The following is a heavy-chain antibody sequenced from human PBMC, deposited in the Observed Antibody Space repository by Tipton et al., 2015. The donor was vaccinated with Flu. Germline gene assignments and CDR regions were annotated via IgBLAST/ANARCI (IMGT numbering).Heavy chain of an antibody. Sequence: TLSLTCAVYGGSFSGYYWSWIRQPPGKGLEWIGEINHSGSTNYNPSLKSRVTMSVDTSKNQFSLKPSSVTAADTAVYYCARDRQQLALYYFDYWGQGTLVTVSS. CDR1: GGSFSGYY. J-gene: IGHJ4*02. V-gene: IGHV4-34*01. D-gene: IGHD6-13*01. CDR2: INHSGST. CDR3: ARDRQQLALYYFDY.